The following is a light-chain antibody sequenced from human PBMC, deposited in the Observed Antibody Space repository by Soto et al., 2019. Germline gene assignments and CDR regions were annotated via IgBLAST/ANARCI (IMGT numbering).Light chain of an antibody. CDR1: QSISSW. J-gene: IGKJ1*01. CDR2: DAS. V-gene: IGKV1-5*01. CDR3: QEYKSYSWT. Sequence: TQMTQSPSTLSASVGDRVTITCRASQSISSWLAWYQQKPGKAPKLLIYDASSLESGVPSRVSGSGSGTEFTLTIDSLQPDDFATYYCQEYKSYSWTFGQGTKVDIK.